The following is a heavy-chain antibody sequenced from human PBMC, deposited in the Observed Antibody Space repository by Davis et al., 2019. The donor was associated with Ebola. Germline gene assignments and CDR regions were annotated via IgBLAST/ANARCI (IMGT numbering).Heavy chain of an antibody. CDR2: FDANGGRT. CDR3: LKGWAHTNGWAT. V-gene: IGHV3-64D*06. D-gene: IGHD6-19*01. CDR1: GFTFTKSA. Sequence: PGGSLRLSCSASGFTFTKSALHWVRQAPGKGLEHISGFDANGGRTHYAESVKGRFTLSTDNSKTTLYLQLSSLTSDDTAVYFCLKGWAHTNGWATWGQGTLVTVSS. J-gene: IGHJ5*02.